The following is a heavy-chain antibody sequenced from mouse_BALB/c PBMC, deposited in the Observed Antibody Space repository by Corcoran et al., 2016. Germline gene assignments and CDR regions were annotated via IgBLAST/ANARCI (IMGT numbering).Heavy chain of an antibody. CDR2: IFPGSGNT. D-gene: IGHD3-2*01. J-gene: IGHJ2*01. V-gene: IGHV1-66*01. CDR1: GYSFTSYY. Sequence: QVQLQQSGPERVKPGASVKISCMASGYSFTSYYIHWVKQRPGQGLEWIGWIFPGSGNTKYNEKFKGKATLTAYTSSSTAYMQLSSLTSEDSAVYFCAKTARATYYFDYWGQGTTLTVSS. CDR3: AKTARATYYFDY.